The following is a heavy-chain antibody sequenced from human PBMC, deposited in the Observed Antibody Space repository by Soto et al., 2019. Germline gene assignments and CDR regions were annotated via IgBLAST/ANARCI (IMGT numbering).Heavy chain of an antibody. Sequence: ASVKVSCKASGYTFTSYYMHWVRQAPGQGLEWMGIINPSGGSTSYAQKFQGRVTMTRDTSTSTVYMELSSLRSEDTAVYYCARGRQRYDSSGYYYGRSDWFDPWGQGTLVTVS. D-gene: IGHD3-22*01. CDR3: ARGRQRYDSSGYYYGRSDWFDP. V-gene: IGHV1-46*01. CDR2: INPSGGST. CDR1: GYTFTSYY. J-gene: IGHJ5*02.